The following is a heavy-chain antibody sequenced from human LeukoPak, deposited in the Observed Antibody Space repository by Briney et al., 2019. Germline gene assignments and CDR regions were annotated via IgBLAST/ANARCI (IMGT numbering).Heavy chain of an antibody. Sequence: GESLKISCKGSGYSFTSYWIGWVRQMPGKGLEWMGIIYPGDSDTRYSPSFQGQVTISADKSISTAYLQWSSLKASDTAMYYCARLYDILTGYYKRDDAFDIWGQGTMVTVSS. V-gene: IGHV5-51*01. CDR2: IYPGDSDT. CDR3: ARLYDILTGYYKRDDAFDI. D-gene: IGHD3-9*01. J-gene: IGHJ3*02. CDR1: GYSFTSYW.